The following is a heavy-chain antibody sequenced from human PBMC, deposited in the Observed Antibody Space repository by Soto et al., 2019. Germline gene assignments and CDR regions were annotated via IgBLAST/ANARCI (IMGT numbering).Heavy chain of an antibody. V-gene: IGHV3-9*01. CDR2: ISWNSGSI. D-gene: IGHD1-26*01. J-gene: IGHJ4*02. CDR1: GFTFDDYA. CDR3: AKNDSGSYFKALDY. Sequence: QPGGSLRLSCAASGFTFDDYAMHWVRQAPGKGLEWVSGISWNSGSIGYADSVKGRFTISRDNAKNSLYLQMNSLRAEDTALYYCAKNDSGSYFKALDYWGQGTLVTVSS.